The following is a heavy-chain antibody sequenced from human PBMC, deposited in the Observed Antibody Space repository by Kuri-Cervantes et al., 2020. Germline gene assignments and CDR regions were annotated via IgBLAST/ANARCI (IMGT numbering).Heavy chain of an antibody. V-gene: IGHV4-39*07. J-gene: IGHJ4*02. CDR3: ARDPLGYSYGYYFDY. Sequence: SETLSLTCTVSGGSISGSSYYWGWIRQPPGKGLEWIGSIYYSGSTYYNPSLKSRVTISVDKSKNQFSLKLSSVTAADTAVYYCARDPLGYSYGYYFDYWGQGTLVTVSS. D-gene: IGHD5-18*01. CDR1: GGSISGSSYY. CDR2: IYYSGST.